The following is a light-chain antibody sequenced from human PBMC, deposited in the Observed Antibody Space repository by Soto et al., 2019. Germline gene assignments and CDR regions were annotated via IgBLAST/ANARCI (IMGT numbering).Light chain of an antibody. CDR1: QSISNW. CDR3: QQYYTYST. J-gene: IGKJ5*01. Sequence: DIQMTQSPSTLSASVGDRVTITCRASQSISNWLAWYQQKPGKAPKLLLYKASTLQSGVPSRFGGSGSGAEFNFTITGLQPDDFATYFCQQYYTYSTFGQGTRLDIK. V-gene: IGKV1-5*03. CDR2: KAS.